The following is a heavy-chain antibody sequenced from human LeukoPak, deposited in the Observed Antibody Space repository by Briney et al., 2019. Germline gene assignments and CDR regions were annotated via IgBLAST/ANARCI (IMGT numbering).Heavy chain of an antibody. CDR3: ARGTPYDFSGYYFSYYYYLDV. D-gene: IGHD3-22*01. J-gene: IGHJ6*03. V-gene: IGHV3-48*01. Sequence: TGGSLRLSCAASGFTFSSYSMNWVRQAPGKGLEWVAYISSSSNAIYYSDSVNDRFTISRDNAKNSLYLQMNSLRAEDTAVYYCARGTPYDFSGYYFSYYYYLDVWGKGTMVTVSS. CDR2: ISSSSNAI. CDR1: GFTFSSYS.